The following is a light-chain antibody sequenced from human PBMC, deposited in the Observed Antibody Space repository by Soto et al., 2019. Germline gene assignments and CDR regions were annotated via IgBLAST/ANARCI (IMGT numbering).Light chain of an antibody. Sequence: EIVLTQSPATLSLSPGERATLSCRASQSVSSYLAWYQQKPGQAPRLLIYDASNRATGIPARFSGSGSGTDFTLTISSLEPEDVGVYFCQKCNGGPFTFGPGTTVDVK. CDR2: DAS. J-gene: IGKJ3*01. CDR1: QSVSSY. V-gene: IGKV3-11*01. CDR3: QKCNGGPFT.